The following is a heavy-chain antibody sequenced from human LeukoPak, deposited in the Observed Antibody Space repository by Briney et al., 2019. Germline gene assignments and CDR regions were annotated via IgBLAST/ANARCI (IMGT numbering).Heavy chain of an antibody. CDR3: ARDRSGYSPFDY. CDR2: ISSSSSYI. J-gene: IGHJ4*02. Sequence: SGGSLRLSCAASGFTFSSYSMNWVRQAPGKGLEWVSSISSSSSYIYYADSVKGRFTISRDNAKNSLYLQMNSLRAEDTAVYYCARDRSGYSPFDYWGQGTLVTVSS. V-gene: IGHV3-21*01. D-gene: IGHD3-3*01. CDR1: GFTFSSYS.